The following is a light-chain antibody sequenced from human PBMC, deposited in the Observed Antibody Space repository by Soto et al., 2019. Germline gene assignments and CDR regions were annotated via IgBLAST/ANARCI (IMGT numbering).Light chain of an antibody. V-gene: IGKV3-20*01. CDR2: GAS. CDR1: QTVSSSY. J-gene: IGKJ2*01. CDR3: QEGYT. Sequence: EIVLTQSPGTLSLSPGERATLSCRASQTVSSSYLAWYQQKPGQAPRLLIYGASSRATGIPDRFSGSGSGTDFTLTISRLEPEAFAVYYCQEGYTFGQGTKLEIK.